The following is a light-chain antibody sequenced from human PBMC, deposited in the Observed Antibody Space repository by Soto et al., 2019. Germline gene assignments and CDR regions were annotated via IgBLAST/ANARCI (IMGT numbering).Light chain of an antibody. J-gene: IGKJ5*01. CDR3: HQHGHGTST. V-gene: IGKV3D-15*01. CDR2: HPS. Sequence: TQSPSRLPVSPAERATLSCRASQWLXSKFVCYQLKPGQPPRVLLYHPSTSASDIPDSLSGSGSGTEFTPTSSRLQPDYSVTYYWHQHGHGTSTVGQGTRLEIK. CDR1: QWLXSK.